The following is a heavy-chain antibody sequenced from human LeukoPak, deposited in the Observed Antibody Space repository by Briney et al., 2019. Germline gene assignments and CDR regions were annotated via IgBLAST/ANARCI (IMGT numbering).Heavy chain of an antibody. Sequence: ASVKVSCKASGYTFTSYAMHWVRQAPGQRLEWTGWINAGNGNTKYSQKFQGRVTITRDTSASTAYMELSSLRSEDTAVYYCAREVFLDAFDIWGQGTMVTVSS. J-gene: IGHJ3*02. V-gene: IGHV1-3*01. D-gene: IGHD2-21*01. CDR2: INAGNGNT. CDR3: AREVFLDAFDI. CDR1: GYTFTSYA.